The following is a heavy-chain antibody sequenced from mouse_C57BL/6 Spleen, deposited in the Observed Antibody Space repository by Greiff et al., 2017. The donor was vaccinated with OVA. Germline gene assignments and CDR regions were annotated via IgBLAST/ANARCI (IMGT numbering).Heavy chain of an antibody. CDR3: AREEVGYYFDY. J-gene: IGHJ2*01. Sequence: VQLVESGPELVKPGASVKISCKASGYAFSSSWMNWVKQRPGKGLEWIGRIYPGDGDTNYNGKFKGKATLTADKSSSTAYMQLSSLTSEDSAVYFCAREEVGYYFDYWGQGTTLTVSS. CDR2: IYPGDGDT. CDR1: GYAFSSSW. D-gene: IGHD1-1*01. V-gene: IGHV1-82*01.